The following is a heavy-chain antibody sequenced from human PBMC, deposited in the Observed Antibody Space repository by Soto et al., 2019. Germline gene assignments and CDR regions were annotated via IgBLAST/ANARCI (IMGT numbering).Heavy chain of an antibody. Sequence: QVQLVQSGAEVKKPGASVKVSCKASGYRFETYGMTWVRQAPGQGLEWMGWISAYSVDTYNAQKFQDRVTMTTDTSTGTAYMELRGLGSDDTAVYYCARGHEVIRGALDVWGQGTTVTVSS. CDR2: ISAYSVDT. CDR1: GYRFETYG. J-gene: IGHJ6*02. V-gene: IGHV1-18*01. CDR3: ARGHEVIRGALDV. D-gene: IGHD2-21*01.